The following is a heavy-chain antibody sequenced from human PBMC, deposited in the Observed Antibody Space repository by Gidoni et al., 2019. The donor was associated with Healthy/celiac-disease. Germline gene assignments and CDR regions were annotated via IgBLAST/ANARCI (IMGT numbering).Heavy chain of an antibody. J-gene: IGHJ6*03. CDR3: ARAVGYCSSTSCLRSEDYYYYMDV. CDR1: GGSISSGGYS. D-gene: IGHD2-2*01. V-gene: IGHV4-30-2*01. Sequence: QLQLQESGSGLVKPSQTLSLTCAVSGGSISSGGYSWSWIRQPPGKGLEWIGYIYHSGSTYYNPSLKSRVTISVDRSKNQFSLKLSSVTAADTAVYYCARAVGYCSSTSCLRSEDYYYYMDVWGKGTTVTVSS. CDR2: IYHSGST.